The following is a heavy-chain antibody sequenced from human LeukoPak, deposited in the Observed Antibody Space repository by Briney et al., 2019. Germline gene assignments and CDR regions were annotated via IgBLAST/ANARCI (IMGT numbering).Heavy chain of an antibody. CDR2: INPNSGGT. Sequence: ASVKVSCKASGYTFTGYYMHWVRQAPGQGLEWMGWINPNSGGTNYAQKFQGRVTMTTDTSTSTAYMELRSLRSDDTAMYYCARDLKRGYSSGRYSWGTGSSNDYWGQGTLVTVSS. D-gene: IGHD6-19*01. CDR3: ARDLKRGYSSGRYSWGTGSSNDY. V-gene: IGHV1-2*02. CDR1: GYTFTGYY. J-gene: IGHJ4*02.